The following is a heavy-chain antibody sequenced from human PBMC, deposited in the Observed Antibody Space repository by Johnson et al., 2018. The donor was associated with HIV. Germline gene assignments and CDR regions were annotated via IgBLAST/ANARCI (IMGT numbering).Heavy chain of an antibody. CDR1: GFTFDDYG. CDR3: ARDRRNRQWQRLDAFDI. Sequence: VQLVESGGILVKPGGSLRLSCAASGFTFDDYGMSWVRQAPGKGLEWVSGINWNGGSTGYADSVKGRFTISRDNAKNSLHLQMNSLRAEDTAFYYCARDRRNRQWQRLDAFDIWGQGTMVIVSS. CDR2: INWNGGST. D-gene: IGHD6-19*01. J-gene: IGHJ3*02. V-gene: IGHV3-20*04.